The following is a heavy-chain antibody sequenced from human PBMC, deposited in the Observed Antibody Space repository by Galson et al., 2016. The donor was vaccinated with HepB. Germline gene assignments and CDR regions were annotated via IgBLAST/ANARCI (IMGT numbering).Heavy chain of an antibody. CDR3: AREMGVAAPAVFDY. CDR1: GIIFRSND. D-gene: IGHD6-13*01. J-gene: IGHJ4*02. V-gene: IGHV3-30*03. Sequence: SLRLSCAASGIIFRSNDMHWVRQAPGKGLEWVAVISSDGSNVYHVDSVKGRFTISRDNSKNTLYLQMNSLRGEDTAVYYCAREMGVAAPAVFDYWGQGTLVTVSS. CDR2: ISSDGSNV.